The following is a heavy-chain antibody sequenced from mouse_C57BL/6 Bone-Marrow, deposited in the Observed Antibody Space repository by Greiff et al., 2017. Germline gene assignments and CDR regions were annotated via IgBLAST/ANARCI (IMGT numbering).Heavy chain of an antibody. CDR2: INPSTGGT. V-gene: IGHV1-43*01. D-gene: IGHD2-5*01. CDR3: ARSGSNLFAY. Sequence: VHVKQSGPELVKPGASVKISCKASGYSFTGYYMHWVKQSSEKSLEWIGEINPSTGGTSYNQQFKGKATLTVDKSSSTAYMQLKSLTSEDSAVYYCARSGSNLFAYWGQGTLVTVSA. CDR1: GYSFTGYY. J-gene: IGHJ3*01.